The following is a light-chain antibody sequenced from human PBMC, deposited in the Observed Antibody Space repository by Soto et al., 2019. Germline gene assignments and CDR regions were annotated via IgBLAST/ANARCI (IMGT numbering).Light chain of an antibody. CDR1: QSVSSY. Sequence: DIVLTQSPAILSLSPGERATLSCRASQSVSSYLAWYQQKPGQAPRLLIYGASNRATGIPARFSGSGSGTDFTLTISSLEPEDFAVYYCQQRSNWPPITFGQGTRLEIK. CDR2: GAS. CDR3: QQRSNWPPIT. J-gene: IGKJ5*01. V-gene: IGKV3-11*01.